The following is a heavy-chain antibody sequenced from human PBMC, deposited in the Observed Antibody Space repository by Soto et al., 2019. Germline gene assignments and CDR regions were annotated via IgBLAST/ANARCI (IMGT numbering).Heavy chain of an antibody. V-gene: IGHV1-69*01. Sequence: QVQLVQSGAEVKKPGSSMKVSCKASGGTFSSYAISWVRQAPGQGLEWMGGIIPIFGTANYAQKFQGRVTITADESTGTGYMELSSLRSEDTAVYYCARDPNGAYSSNYYFDYWGQGTLVTVSS. CDR3: ARDPNGAYSSNYYFDY. D-gene: IGHD6-13*01. J-gene: IGHJ4*02. CDR2: IIPIFGTA. CDR1: GGTFSSYA.